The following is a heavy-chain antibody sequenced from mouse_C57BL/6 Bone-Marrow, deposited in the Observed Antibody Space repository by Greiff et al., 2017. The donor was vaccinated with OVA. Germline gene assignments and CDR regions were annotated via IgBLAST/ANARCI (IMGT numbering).Heavy chain of an antibody. CDR2: ISDGGSYT. V-gene: IGHV5-4*03. CDR3: ARYYYYGYYFDY. J-gene: IGHJ2*01. D-gene: IGHD1-1*01. Sequence: EVKLMESGGGLVKPGGSLKLSCAASGFPFSSYAMSWVRQTPEKRLEWVATISDGGSYTYYPDNVKGRFTISRDNAKNNLYLQMSHLKSEDTAMYYCARYYYYGYYFDYWGQGTTLTVSS. CDR1: GFPFSSYA.